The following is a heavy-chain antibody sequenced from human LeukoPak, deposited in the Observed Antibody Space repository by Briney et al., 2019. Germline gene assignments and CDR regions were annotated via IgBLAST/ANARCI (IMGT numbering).Heavy chain of an antibody. CDR1: GYSFTSYW. Sequence: GESLKISCKGSGYSFTSYWIGWVRQMPGKGLEWMGIIYPGDSDTRYSPSFQGQVTISADKSISTAYLQWSSLKASDTAMYYRATSYSTRNYGMDVWGQGTTVTVSS. CDR2: IYPGDSDT. J-gene: IGHJ6*02. D-gene: IGHD6-13*01. V-gene: IGHV5-51*01. CDR3: ATSYSTRNYGMDV.